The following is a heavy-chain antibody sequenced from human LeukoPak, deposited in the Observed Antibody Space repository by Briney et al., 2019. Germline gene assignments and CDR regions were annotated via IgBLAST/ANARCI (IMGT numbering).Heavy chain of an antibody. CDR2: TYYRSKWYN. CDR1: GDSVSSNSAA. D-gene: IGHD6-19*01. J-gene: IGHJ4*02. V-gene: IGHV6-1*01. Sequence: SQTLSLTCAISGDSVSSNSAAWNWIRQSPSRGLEWLGRTYYRSKWYNDYAVSVKSRITINPDTPKNQFSLQLNSVTPEDTAVYYCARDVSGIAVAGTGLQYFDYWGQGTLVTVSS. CDR3: ARDVSGIAVAGTGLQYFDY.